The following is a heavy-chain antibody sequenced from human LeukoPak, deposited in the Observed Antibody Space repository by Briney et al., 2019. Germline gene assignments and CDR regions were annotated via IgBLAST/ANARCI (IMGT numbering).Heavy chain of an antibody. J-gene: IGHJ4*02. V-gene: IGHV4-4*09. CDR1: GGSFSPYY. CDR3: AADGGAVAGTLDY. Sequence: SETLSLTCTVSGGSFSPYYWSWIRQTPGKGLEWIGYIYTSGTTNYNPSLKSRVTTSVDTSKNQFSLKLSSVTAADTAVYYCAADGGAVAGTLDYWGQGTLVTVSS. CDR2: IYTSGTT. D-gene: IGHD6-19*01.